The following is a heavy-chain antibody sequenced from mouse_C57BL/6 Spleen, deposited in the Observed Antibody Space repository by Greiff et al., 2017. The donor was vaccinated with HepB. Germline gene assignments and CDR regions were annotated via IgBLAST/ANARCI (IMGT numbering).Heavy chain of an antibody. V-gene: IGHV5-17*01. Sequence: EVKVVESGGGLVKPGGSLKLSCAASGFTFSDYGMHWVRQAPEKGLEWVAYISSGSSTIYYADTVKGRFTISRDNAKNTLFLQMTSLRSEDTAMYYCARRNLGWFAYWGQGTLVTVSA. D-gene: IGHD3-3*01. CDR1: GFTFSDYG. CDR2: ISSGSSTI. CDR3: ARRNLGWFAY. J-gene: IGHJ3*01.